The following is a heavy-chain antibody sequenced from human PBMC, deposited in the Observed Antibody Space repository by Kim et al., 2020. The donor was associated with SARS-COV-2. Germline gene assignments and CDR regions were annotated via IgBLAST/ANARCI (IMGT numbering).Heavy chain of an antibody. CDR3: AKFGGRLADFDY. Sequence: YYADAGKGRFTISRDNSKNTLYLQMNSLRAEDTAVYYCAKFGGRLADFDYWGQGTLVTVSS. D-gene: IGHD3-10*01. V-gene: IGHV3-23*01. J-gene: IGHJ4*02.